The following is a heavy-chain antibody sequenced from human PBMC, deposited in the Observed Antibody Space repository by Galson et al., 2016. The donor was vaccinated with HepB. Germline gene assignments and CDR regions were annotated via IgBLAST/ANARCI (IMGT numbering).Heavy chain of an antibody. CDR2: IYSAGDT. CDR3: TRGEV. Sequence: SLRLSCAASGFTVSDNYMSWVRQAPGKGLEWVSIIYSAGDTYYADSVKGRFTVSRDDSKNILYLQMNSLRVEDTAVYYCTRGEVWGQGTLVTVSS. CDR1: GFTVSDNY. J-gene: IGHJ4*02. D-gene: IGHD3-16*01. V-gene: IGHV3-53*01.